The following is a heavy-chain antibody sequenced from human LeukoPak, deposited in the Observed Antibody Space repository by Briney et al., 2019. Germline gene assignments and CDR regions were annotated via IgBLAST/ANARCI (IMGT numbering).Heavy chain of an antibody. CDR2: ISSSSSTI. Sequence: GGSLRLSCAASGFTFSSYSMNWVRQAPGKGLEWVSYISSSSSTIYYADSVKGRITISRDNAKNSLYLQMNSLRAEDTAVYYCARVGSRADYGDSRYYYYYCGMDVWGQGTTVTVSS. CDR1: GFTFSSYS. V-gene: IGHV3-48*01. J-gene: IGHJ6*02. D-gene: IGHD4-17*01. CDR3: ARVGSRADYGDSRYYYYYCGMDV.